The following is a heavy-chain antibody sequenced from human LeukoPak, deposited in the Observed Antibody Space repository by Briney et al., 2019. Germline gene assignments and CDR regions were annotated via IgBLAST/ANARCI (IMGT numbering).Heavy chain of an antibody. CDR1: GYTFTSYG. V-gene: IGHV1-18*01. CDR2: ISAYNGNT. Sequence: GASVKVSFKASGYTFTSYGISWVRQAPGQGLEWMGWISAYNGNTNYAQKLQGRVTMTTDTSTSTAYMELRSLRSDDTAVYYCARDAAEYDFWSGYYTGILGYWGQGTLVTVSS. CDR3: ARDAAEYDFWSGYYTGILGY. D-gene: IGHD3-3*01. J-gene: IGHJ4*02.